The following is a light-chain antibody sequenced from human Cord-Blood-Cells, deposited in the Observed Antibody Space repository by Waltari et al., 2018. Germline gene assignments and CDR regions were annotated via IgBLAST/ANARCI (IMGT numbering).Light chain of an antibody. CDR1: SSDVGSYNL. CDR3: CSYAGSSTWV. J-gene: IGLJ3*02. CDR2: EGS. Sequence: QSALTQPASVSGSPGQSITISCTGTSSDVGSYNLVSWYQQHPGKAPKLMIYEGSKRPAGVSNRFSGSKSGNTACLTISELQTEDEADYYCCSYAGSSTWVFGGGTKLTVL. V-gene: IGLV2-23*01.